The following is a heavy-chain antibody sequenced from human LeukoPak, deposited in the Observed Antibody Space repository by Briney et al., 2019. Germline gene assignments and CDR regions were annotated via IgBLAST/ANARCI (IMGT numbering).Heavy chain of an antibody. CDR3: ARSSMVRDYGMDV. Sequence: PSETLSLTCTVSGGSISSGDYYWSWIRQPPGKGLEWIGYIYYSGSTYYNPSLKSRVTISVDTSKNQFSLKLSSVTAADTAVYYCARSSMVRDYGMDVWGQGTTVTVSS. CDR1: GGSISSGDYY. D-gene: IGHD3-10*01. J-gene: IGHJ6*02. V-gene: IGHV4-30-4*01. CDR2: IYYSGST.